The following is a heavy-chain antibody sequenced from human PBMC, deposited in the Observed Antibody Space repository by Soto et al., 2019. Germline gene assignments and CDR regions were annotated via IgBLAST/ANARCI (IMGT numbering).Heavy chain of an antibody. CDR1: GGSISSGDYY. CDR2: IYYSGST. Sequence: QVQLQESGPGLVKPSQTLSLTCTVSGGSISSGDYYWSWIRQPPGKGLEWIGYIYYSGSTYYNPSLKSRVTISVDTSTNQFSLKLSSVTAADTAVYYCARVDSSGYQPFDYWGQGTLVTVSS. J-gene: IGHJ4*02. CDR3: ARVDSSGYQPFDY. D-gene: IGHD3-22*01. V-gene: IGHV4-30-4*01.